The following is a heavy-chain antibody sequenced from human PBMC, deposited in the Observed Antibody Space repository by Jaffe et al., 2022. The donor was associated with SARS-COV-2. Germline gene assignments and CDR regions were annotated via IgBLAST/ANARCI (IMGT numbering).Heavy chain of an antibody. CDR2: INAGNGNT. V-gene: IGHV1-3*01. CDR3: AREMGYYDSSGFLYYYMDV. D-gene: IGHD3-22*01. CDR1: GYTFTSYA. Sequence: QVQLVQSGAEVKKPGASVKVSCKASGYTFTSYAMHWVRQAPGQRLEWMGWINAGNGNTKYSQKFQGRVTITRDTSASTAYMELSSLRSEDTAVYYCAREMGYYDSSGFLYYYMDVWGKGTTVTVSS. J-gene: IGHJ6*03.